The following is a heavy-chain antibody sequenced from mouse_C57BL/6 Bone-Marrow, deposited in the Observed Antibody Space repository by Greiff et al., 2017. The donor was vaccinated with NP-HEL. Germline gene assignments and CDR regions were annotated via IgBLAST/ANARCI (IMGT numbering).Heavy chain of an antibody. CDR1: GYTFTSYW. J-gene: IGHJ3*01. CDR3: ASGGITGDY. V-gene: IGHV1-69*01. Sequence: VQLQQPGAELVMPGASVKLSCKASGYTFTSYWMHWVKQRPGQGLEWIGEIDPSDSYTNYNQKFTGKSTLTVDKSSSTAYRQLSSLTSEDSAVYYGASGGITGDYWGQGTMVTVSA. CDR2: IDPSDSYT.